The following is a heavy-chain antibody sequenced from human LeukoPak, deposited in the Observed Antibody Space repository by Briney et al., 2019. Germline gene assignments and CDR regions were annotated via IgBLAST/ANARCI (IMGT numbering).Heavy chain of an antibody. J-gene: IGHJ6*03. CDR1: GGSISSGSYY. Sequence: TLCLTCTVSGGSISSGSYYWNWIRQPAGKGLEWIGRIYTSGSTNYNPSLKSRVTISVDTSKNQFSLKLSSVTAADTAVYYCARTDHGSSSRYYYYYYMDVWGKGTTVTVSS. D-gene: IGHD6-6*01. CDR2: IYTSGST. V-gene: IGHV4-61*02. CDR3: ARTDHGSSSRYYYYYYMDV.